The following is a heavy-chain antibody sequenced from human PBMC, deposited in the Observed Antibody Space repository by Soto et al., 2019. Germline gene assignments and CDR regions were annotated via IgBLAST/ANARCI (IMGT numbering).Heavy chain of an antibody. J-gene: IGHJ1*01. CDR1: GLTFSSYW. D-gene: IGHD6-13*01. Sequence: EVQLVESGGGLVQPGGSLRLSCAASGLTFSSYWMSWVRQAPGKGLEWVANINQDGRDKNYVDSVKGRFTISRDNAKTSLYLQMNSLRADDTAVYYCARGSHFSSWFASWGEGTLVTVSS. V-gene: IGHV3-7*03. CDR2: INQDGRDK. CDR3: ARGSHFSSWFAS.